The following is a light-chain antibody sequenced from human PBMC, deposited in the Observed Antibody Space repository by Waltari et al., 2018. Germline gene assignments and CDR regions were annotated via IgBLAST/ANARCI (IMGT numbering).Light chain of an antibody. V-gene: IGKV3-20*01. Sequence: DTVLTQSPGTLSLSPGERATLHCRASESVRRALAWYQQRPGQAPRLLIYDASSRATGIPDRFSGSGSGTDFSLTISRLEPEDFALYYCQHYRSLAVTFGQGTKVEIK. CDR2: DAS. CDR3: QHYRSLAVT. CDR1: ESVRRA. J-gene: IGKJ1*01.